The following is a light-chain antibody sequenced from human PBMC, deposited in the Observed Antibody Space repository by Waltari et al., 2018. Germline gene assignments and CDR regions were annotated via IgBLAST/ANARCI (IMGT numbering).Light chain of an antibody. CDR2: GAS. CDR1: QSVGRT. CDR3: QKYGTRPAT. V-gene: IGKV3-20*01. Sequence: EIVLTQSPASLSLSPGDRATLSCRARQSVGRTLAWYQQRHGQAPRLLIYGASSRATGIPDRFSGSGSGTDFSLTISRLEPEDFAVYYCQKYGTRPATFGQGTKVEVK. J-gene: IGKJ1*01.